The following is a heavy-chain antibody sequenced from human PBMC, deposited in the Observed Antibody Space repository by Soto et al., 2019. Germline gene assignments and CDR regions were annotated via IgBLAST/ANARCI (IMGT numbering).Heavy chain of an antibody. CDR3: AHDFWSGYSTSYYYYMDV. D-gene: IGHD3-3*01. V-gene: IGHV4-34*01. Sequence: SETLSLTCAVYGGSFSGYFWSWIRQPPGKGLEWIGEINHSGSTNYNPSLKSRVTISVDTSKNQFSLKLSSVTAADTAVYYCAHDFWSGYSTSYYYYMDVWGKGTTVTVSS. CDR1: GGSFSGYF. J-gene: IGHJ6*03. CDR2: INHSGST.